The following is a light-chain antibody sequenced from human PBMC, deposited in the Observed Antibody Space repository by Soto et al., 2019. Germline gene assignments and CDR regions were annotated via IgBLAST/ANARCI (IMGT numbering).Light chain of an antibody. J-gene: IGKJ5*01. CDR3: QQYDNLLPIT. CDR2: DAS. V-gene: IGKV1-33*01. CDR1: QDIAKN. Sequence: IQLTQSPSSLSASVGDRVTITCQASQDIAKNLNWYQQKPGKAPKLLIYDASSLQTGVPSRFSGSGSATDFSFTINSLQPEDIATYYCQQYDNLLPITFGQGTRLEIK.